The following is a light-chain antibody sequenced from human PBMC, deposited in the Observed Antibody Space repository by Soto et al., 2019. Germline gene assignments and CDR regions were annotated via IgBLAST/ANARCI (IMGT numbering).Light chain of an antibody. Sequence: DIQMTQSPSTLSASVGDRVTITCRASQSISSWLAWYQHKPRKAPNLLIYKASSLESGVPSRFSGSGSGTEFTLSVSSLQPDDFATYYCQQYDSYPLTFGGGTKVEIK. CDR3: QQYDSYPLT. CDR1: QSISSW. J-gene: IGKJ4*01. CDR2: KAS. V-gene: IGKV1-5*03.